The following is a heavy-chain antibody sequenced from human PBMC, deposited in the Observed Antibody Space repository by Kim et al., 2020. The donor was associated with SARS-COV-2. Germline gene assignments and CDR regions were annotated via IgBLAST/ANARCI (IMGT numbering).Heavy chain of an antibody. D-gene: IGHD3-16*01. CDR1: GFTFGTYA. CDR2: IGGSGVNT. CDR3: AKGADNYASTNFDF. V-gene: IGHV3-23*01. J-gene: IGHJ4*02. Sequence: GGSLRLSCAASGFTFGTYAMNWVRQAPGKGLEWVSGIGGSGVNTYYGDSVKGRFTISRDRSKNTLYLQMNSLRAEDTAVYYCAKGADNYASTNFDFWGQG.